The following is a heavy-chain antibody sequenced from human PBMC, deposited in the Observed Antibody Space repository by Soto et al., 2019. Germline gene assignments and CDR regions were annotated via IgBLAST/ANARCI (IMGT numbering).Heavy chain of an antibody. J-gene: IGHJ5*02. D-gene: IGHD2-21*01. CDR3: ARGVRFFDA. CDR2: ISGSGSPI. CDR1: GFTFGSYE. Sequence: GRSLRRSCAASGFTFGSYEMNWVRQAPGKGLEWLSYISGSGSPIYYAESVKGRFIISRDSAKNSLYLQMNSLRAEDTAIYFCARGVRFFDARGQGTLVTVSS. V-gene: IGHV3-48*03.